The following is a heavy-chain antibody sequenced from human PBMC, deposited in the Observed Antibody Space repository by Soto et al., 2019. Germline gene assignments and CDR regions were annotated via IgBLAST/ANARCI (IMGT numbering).Heavy chain of an antibody. CDR1: GFTFDDYA. CDR3: AKDKNVGSGWFDAFDI. D-gene: IGHD6-19*01. V-gene: IGHV3-9*01. CDR2: ISWNSGSI. Sequence: DVQLVESGGGLVQPGRSLRLSCAASGFTFDDYAMHWVRQAPGKGLEWVSGISWNSGSIGYADSVKGRFTISRDNAKNSLYLQMNSLRAEDTALYYCAKDKNVGSGWFDAFDIWGQGTMVTVSS. J-gene: IGHJ3*02.